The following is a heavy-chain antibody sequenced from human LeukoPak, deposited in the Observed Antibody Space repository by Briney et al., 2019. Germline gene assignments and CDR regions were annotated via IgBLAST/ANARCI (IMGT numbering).Heavy chain of an antibody. CDR3: ARDGGYEAGGAEFDY. D-gene: IGHD6-19*01. J-gene: IGHJ4*02. Sequence: SETLSLTCTAPGGSISSSYWGWIRRPAGRGRGGMGRFYTSGSTNYNPSLKSRVTMSVDTSKNQFSLKLSSVTAADTAVYYCARDGGYEAGGAEFDYWGQGTLVTVSS. CDR1: GGSISSSY. V-gene: IGHV4-4*07. CDR2: FYTSGST.